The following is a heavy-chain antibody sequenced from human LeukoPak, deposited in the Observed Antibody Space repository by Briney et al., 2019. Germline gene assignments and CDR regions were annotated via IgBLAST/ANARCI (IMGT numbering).Heavy chain of an antibody. D-gene: IGHD6-13*01. CDR1: GGTFSSYA. V-gene: IGHV1-69*04. Sequence: VASVKVSCKASGGTFSSYAISWVRQAPGQGLEWMGRIIPIFGIANYAQKFQGRVTITADKSTSTAYMELSSLRSEDTAVYYCASDGENGIAVGYWGQGTLVTVSS. J-gene: IGHJ4*02. CDR2: IIPIFGIA. CDR3: ASDGENGIAVGY.